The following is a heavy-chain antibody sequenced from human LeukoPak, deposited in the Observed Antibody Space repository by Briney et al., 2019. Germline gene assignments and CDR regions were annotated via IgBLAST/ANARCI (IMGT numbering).Heavy chain of an antibody. Sequence: GRSLRLSCAASGFTFSNFAMHWVRQAPGKGLEWVAIISYDGNNKYYADSVKGRFTISRDNFKNTLYLQMNSLTTDDTAVYYCAREADEENFFDYWGQGTLVTVSS. CDR3: AREADEENFFDY. CDR1: GFTFSNFA. J-gene: IGHJ4*02. V-gene: IGHV3-30-3*01. CDR2: ISYDGNNK.